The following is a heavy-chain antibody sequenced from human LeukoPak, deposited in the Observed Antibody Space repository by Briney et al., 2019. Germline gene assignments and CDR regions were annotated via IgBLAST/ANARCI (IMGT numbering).Heavy chain of an antibody. CDR3: ARGYYYDSSGDVFDI. Sequence: SETLSLTCTVSGGSISSYYWSWIRQPPGKGLEWIGYIYYSGSTYYNPSLKSRVTISVDTSKNQLSLKLSSVTAADTAVSYCARGYYYDSSGDVFDIWGKGTMVTVSS. CDR2: IYYSGST. CDR1: GGSISSYY. D-gene: IGHD3-22*01. V-gene: IGHV4-30-4*08. J-gene: IGHJ3*02.